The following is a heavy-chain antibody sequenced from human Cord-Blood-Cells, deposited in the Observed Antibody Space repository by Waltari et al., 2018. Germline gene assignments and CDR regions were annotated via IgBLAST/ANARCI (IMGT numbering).Heavy chain of an antibody. D-gene: IGHD3-10*01. J-gene: IGHJ4*02. V-gene: IGHV1-69*01. CDR2: DIPILVTA. Sequence: QGQRVRSGVEVKKPGSPGKFSCKASGGTFTSYPIAWVRQAPGQGLGWMGGDIPILVTANYAQKFQGRVTITADESTSTAYMELSSLRAEDTAVYYCARPISPHYYGSGSLDYWGQGTLVTVSS. CDR1: GGTFTSYP. CDR3: ARPISPHYYGSGSLDY.